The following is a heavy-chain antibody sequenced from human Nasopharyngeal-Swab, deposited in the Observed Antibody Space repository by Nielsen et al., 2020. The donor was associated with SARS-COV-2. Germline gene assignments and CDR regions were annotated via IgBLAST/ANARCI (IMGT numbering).Heavy chain of an antibody. CDR3: ARARRGVDYYMDV. CDR1: GFTFSSYS. CDR2: ISSSSSYI. Sequence: GGSLRLSCAASGFTFSSYSMNWVRQAPGEGLEWVSSISSSSSYIYYADSAKGRFTISRDNAKNSLYLQMNSLRAEDTAVYYCARARRGVDYYMDVWGKGTTVTVSS. D-gene: IGHD3-10*01. V-gene: IGHV3-21*01. J-gene: IGHJ6*03.